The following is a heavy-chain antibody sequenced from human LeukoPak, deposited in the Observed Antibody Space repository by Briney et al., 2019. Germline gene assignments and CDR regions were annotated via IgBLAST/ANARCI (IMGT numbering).Heavy chain of an antibody. CDR2: ISYDGSNK. Sequence: GRSLRLSCAASGFTFSSYAMHWVRQAPGKGLEWVAVISYDGSNKYYADSVKGRFTISRDNSKNTLYLQMNSLRAEDTAVYYCARAGLVRGVNFFDYWGQGTLVTVSS. CDR3: ARAGLVRGVNFFDY. CDR1: GFTFSSYA. V-gene: IGHV3-30*14. J-gene: IGHJ4*02. D-gene: IGHD3-10*01.